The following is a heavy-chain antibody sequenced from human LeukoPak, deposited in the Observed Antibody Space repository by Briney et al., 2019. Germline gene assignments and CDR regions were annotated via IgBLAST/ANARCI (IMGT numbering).Heavy chain of an antibody. J-gene: IGHJ4*02. Sequence: ASVEVSCKASGGTFSSYAISWVRQAPGQGLEWMGGIIPIFGTANYAQKFQGRVTITADESTSTAYMELSSLRSEDTAVYYCAGGIAAAIDYWGQGTLVTVSS. CDR3: AGGIAAAIDY. CDR2: IIPIFGTA. CDR1: GGTFSSYA. D-gene: IGHD6-13*01. V-gene: IGHV1-69*13.